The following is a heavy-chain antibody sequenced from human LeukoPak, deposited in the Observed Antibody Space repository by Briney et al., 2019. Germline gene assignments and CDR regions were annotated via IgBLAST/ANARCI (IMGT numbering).Heavy chain of an antibody. D-gene: IGHD3-10*01. Sequence: PGGSLRLSCAASGFTFSSYAMSWVRQAPGKGLEWVSAISGSGGSTYYADSVKGRFTISRDNSKYTLYLQMNSLRADDTAVYYCAKQRPGTPSGLDYWGQGTLVTVSS. CDR1: GFTFSSYA. V-gene: IGHV3-23*01. CDR3: AKQRPGTPSGLDY. J-gene: IGHJ4*02. CDR2: ISGSGGST.